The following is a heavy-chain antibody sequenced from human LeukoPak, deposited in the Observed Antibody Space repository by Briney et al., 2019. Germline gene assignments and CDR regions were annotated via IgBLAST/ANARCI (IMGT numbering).Heavy chain of an antibody. CDR2: IWYDGSNK. CDR3: AKDPHGYSSGWYLYYFDY. D-gene: IGHD6-19*01. V-gene: IGHV3-33*06. CDR1: GFTFSSYG. Sequence: PGGSLRLSCAASGFTFSSYGMHWVRQAPGKGLEWVAVIWYDGSNKYYADSVKGRFTISRDNSKNTLYLQMNSLRAEDTAVYYCAKDPHGYSSGWYLYYFDYWGQGTLVTVSS. J-gene: IGHJ4*02.